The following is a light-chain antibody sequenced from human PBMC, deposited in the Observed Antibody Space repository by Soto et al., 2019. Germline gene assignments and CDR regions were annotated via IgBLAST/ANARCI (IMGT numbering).Light chain of an antibody. Sequence: DIQMTQSPSSLSASVGDRVTITCRASQDISNYLAWYQQKPGKVHKVLIYAASTLQTGVQPRFSGSGSGTVFTLTIDRLQPPDVATYHCQKYSSAPNTFGRGTMLEIK. J-gene: IGKJ2*01. V-gene: IGKV1-27*01. CDR1: QDISNY. CDR2: AAS. CDR3: QKYSSAPNT.